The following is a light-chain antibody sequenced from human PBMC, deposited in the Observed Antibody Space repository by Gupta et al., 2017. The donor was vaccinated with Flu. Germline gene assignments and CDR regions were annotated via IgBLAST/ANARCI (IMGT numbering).Light chain of an antibody. CDR3: QQLNSYPIT. J-gene: IGKJ4*01. Sequence: QQKPGEAPKPLIYAASTLQSGVPSRFSGSGSGTEFTLTISSLQPEDFATYYCQQLNSYPITFGGGTKVQIK. V-gene: IGKV1-9*01. CDR2: AAS.